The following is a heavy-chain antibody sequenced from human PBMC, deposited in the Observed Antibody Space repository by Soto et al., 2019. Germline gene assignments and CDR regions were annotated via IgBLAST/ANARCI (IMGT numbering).Heavy chain of an antibody. Sequence: GGSLRLSCAASGFTFSSYAMHWVRQAPGKGLEWVAVISYDGSNKYYADSVKGRFTISRDNSKNTLYLQMNSLRAEDTAVYYCARARYCSSTSCYAGSLYYYYGMDVWGQGTTVTVSS. CDR3: ARARYCSSTSCYAGSLYYYYGMDV. J-gene: IGHJ6*02. D-gene: IGHD2-2*01. V-gene: IGHV3-30-3*01. CDR1: GFTFSSYA. CDR2: ISYDGSNK.